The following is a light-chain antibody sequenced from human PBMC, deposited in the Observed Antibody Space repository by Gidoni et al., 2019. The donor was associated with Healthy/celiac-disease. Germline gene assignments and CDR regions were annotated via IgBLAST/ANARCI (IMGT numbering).Light chain of an antibody. J-gene: IGLJ2*01. Sequence: QSALTQPASVSVSPGQSITISCTGGSSDVGRYDLVSWYQVHPGKGPKLVIYEVRKRPSGVSYRFSASKSGNTASLRISGLQAEDEADYYCCSYAGRDTLIFGGGTKLTVL. CDR1: SSDVGRYDL. CDR2: EVR. V-gene: IGLV2-23*02. CDR3: CSYAGRDTLI.